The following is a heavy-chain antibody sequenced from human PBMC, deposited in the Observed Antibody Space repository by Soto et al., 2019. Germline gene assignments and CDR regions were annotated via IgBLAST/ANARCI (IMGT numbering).Heavy chain of an antibody. CDR2: ISGSGGST. Sequence: GGSLRLSCAASGFTFSSYAMSWVRQAPGKGLEWVSAISGSGGSTYYADSVKGRFTISRDNSKNTLYLQMNSLRAEDTAVYYCAEDGGDCTNGVCYTAFDIWGQGTMVTVSS. V-gene: IGHV3-23*01. CDR3: AEDGGDCTNGVCYTAFDI. CDR1: GFTFSSYA. J-gene: IGHJ3*02. D-gene: IGHD2-8*01.